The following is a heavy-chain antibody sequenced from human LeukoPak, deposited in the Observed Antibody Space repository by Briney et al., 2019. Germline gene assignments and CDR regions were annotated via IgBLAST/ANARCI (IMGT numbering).Heavy chain of an antibody. D-gene: IGHD3-10*01. J-gene: IGHJ4*02. V-gene: IGHV4-31*03. Sequence: PSETLSLTCTVSGGSISSGGYYWSWIRQHPGKGLEWIGYIYYSGSTYYNPSLKSRVTISVDTSKNQFSLKLSSETAADTAVYYCARWVNMVRGVIITDPLFDYWGQGTLVTVSS. CDR3: ARWVNMVRGVIITDPLFDY. CDR2: IYYSGST. CDR1: GGSISSGGYY.